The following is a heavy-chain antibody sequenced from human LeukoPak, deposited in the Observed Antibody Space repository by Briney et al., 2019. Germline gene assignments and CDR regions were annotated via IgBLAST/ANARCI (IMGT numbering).Heavy chain of an antibody. CDR2: INHSGST. Sequence: SETLSLTCAVYGGSFSGYYWSWIRQPPGKGLEWIGEINHSGSTNYNPSLKSRVTISVDTSKNQFSLKLSSVTAADTAVYYCARDGYSSSWYPRVWYFDYWGQGTLVTVSS. V-gene: IGHV4-34*01. CDR1: GGSFSGYY. CDR3: ARDGYSSSWYPRVWYFDY. J-gene: IGHJ4*02. D-gene: IGHD6-13*01.